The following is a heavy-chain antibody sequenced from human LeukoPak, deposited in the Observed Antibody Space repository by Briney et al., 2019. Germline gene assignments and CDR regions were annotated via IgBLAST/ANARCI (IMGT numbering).Heavy chain of an antibody. CDR2: ISGSGGST. Sequence: GGSLRLSCAASGFTFRSYPMNWVRQAPGKGREWVSTISGSGGSTYYADSVKGRFTSSRDNSKNTLYLQMNRLRAEDTAVYYCAKERTQTTSFDYWGQGTLVTVSS. D-gene: IGHD2/OR15-2a*01. CDR3: AKERTQTTSFDY. CDR1: GFTFRSYP. J-gene: IGHJ4*02. V-gene: IGHV3-23*01.